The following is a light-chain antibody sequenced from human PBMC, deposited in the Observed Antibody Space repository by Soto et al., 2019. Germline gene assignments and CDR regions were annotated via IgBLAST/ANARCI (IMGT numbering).Light chain of an antibody. CDR2: AAS. Sequence: AIRMTQSPSSFSASTGDRATLTCRASQGVSSYLAWYQQKPGKAPTLLIYAASTLQSGVPSRFIGSGSGTDFTLTISCLEPEDFATYYCQQYYSYPLTFGPGTKVDIK. CDR1: QGVSSY. CDR3: QQYYSYPLT. J-gene: IGKJ3*01. V-gene: IGKV1-8*01.